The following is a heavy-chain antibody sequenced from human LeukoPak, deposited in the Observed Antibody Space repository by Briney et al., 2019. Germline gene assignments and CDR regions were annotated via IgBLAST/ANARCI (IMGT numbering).Heavy chain of an antibody. CDR2: ISPSSSYI. CDR3: ARGRGCSTMACYPDY. J-gene: IGHJ4*02. V-gene: IGHV3-21*01. CDR1: GFAISDYT. Sequence: PGGPLRLSCAPSGFAISDYTINWVRQAPGKGLEWVSYISPSSSYIYYADSVKGRFTISRDNAKKSLYLQMNSLRDEDTALYYCARGRGCSTMACYPDYWGQGTLVTVSS. D-gene: IGHD3-10*01.